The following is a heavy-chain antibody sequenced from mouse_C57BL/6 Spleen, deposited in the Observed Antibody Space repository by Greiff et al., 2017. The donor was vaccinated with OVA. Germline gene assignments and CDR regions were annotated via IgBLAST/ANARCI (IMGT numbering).Heavy chain of an antibody. Sequence: EVKLVESGPGLVKPSQSLSLTCSVTGYSITSGYYWNWIRQFPGNKLEWMGYISYDGSNNYNPSLKNRISITRDTSKNQFFLKLNSVTTEDTATYYCARGVLNFYWYFDVWGTGTTVTVSS. J-gene: IGHJ1*03. D-gene: IGHD1-3*01. V-gene: IGHV3-6*01. CDR1: GYSITSGYY. CDR3: ARGVLNFYWYFDV. CDR2: ISYDGSN.